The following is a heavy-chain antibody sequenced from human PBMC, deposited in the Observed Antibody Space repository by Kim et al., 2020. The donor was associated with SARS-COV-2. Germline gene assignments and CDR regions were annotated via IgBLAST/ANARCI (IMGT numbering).Heavy chain of an antibody. D-gene: IGHD3-22*01. V-gene: IGHV4-30-2*01. CDR1: GGSISSGGYS. Sequence: SETLSLTCAVSGGSISSGGYSWSWIRQPPGKGLEWIGYIYHSGSTYYNPSLKSRVTISVDRSKNQFSLKLSSVTAADTAVYYCARCPYDSSGYRSAWFDPWGQGTLVTVSS. CDR2: IYHSGST. CDR3: ARCPYDSSGYRSAWFDP. J-gene: IGHJ5*02.